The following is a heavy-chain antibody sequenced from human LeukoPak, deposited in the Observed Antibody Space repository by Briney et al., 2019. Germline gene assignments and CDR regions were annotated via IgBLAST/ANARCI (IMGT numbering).Heavy chain of an antibody. V-gene: IGHV3-48*03. Sequence: GGSLRLSCAASGFTFSSYEMNWVRQAPGKGLEWVSYISSSGSTIYYADSVKGRFTISRDNAKNSLYLQMNSLRAEDTAVYYCARDRLWSGGWIGSELLDAFDIWGQGTMVTVSS. CDR3: ARDRLWSGGWIGSELLDAFDI. D-gene: IGHD6-19*01. CDR1: GFTFSSYE. CDR2: ISSSGSTI. J-gene: IGHJ3*02.